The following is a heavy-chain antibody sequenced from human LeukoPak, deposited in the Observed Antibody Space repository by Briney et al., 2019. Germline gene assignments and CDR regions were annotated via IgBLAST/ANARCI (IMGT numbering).Heavy chain of an antibody. V-gene: IGHV3-23*01. CDR1: GFTFSGYA. Sequence: GGSLRLSCVVSGFTFSGYAMSWVRQAPGKGLEWVSGISGSGGSTYYADSVKGRSTISRDNAKNSLYLQMSSLRAEDTAVFYCAKYSYGSGTSFDPWGQGTLVTVSS. J-gene: IGHJ5*02. CDR3: AKYSYGSGTSFDP. D-gene: IGHD3-10*01. CDR2: ISGSGGST.